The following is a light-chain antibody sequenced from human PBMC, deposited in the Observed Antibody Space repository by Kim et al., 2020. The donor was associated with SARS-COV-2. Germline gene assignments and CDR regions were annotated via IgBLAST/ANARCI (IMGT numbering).Light chain of an antibody. V-gene: IGKV3-20*01. CDR3: QQYDTSRPAWT. Sequence: EIVLTQSPGTLSLSPVERATLSCRASQSFSASYLAWYQQRPGQPPRLLIYATVTRATGIPDRFSGSGSGTDFTLTISRLEPEDFAVYYCQQYDTSRPAWTFGQGTKVDIK. J-gene: IGKJ1*01. CDR2: ATV. CDR1: QSFSASY.